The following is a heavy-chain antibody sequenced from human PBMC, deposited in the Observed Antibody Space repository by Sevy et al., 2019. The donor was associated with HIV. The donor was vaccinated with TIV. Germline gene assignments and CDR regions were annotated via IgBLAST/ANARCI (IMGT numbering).Heavy chain of an antibody. CDR1: GFSVSTNY. CDR2: VYSGGRT. J-gene: IGHJ6*02. D-gene: IGHD4-17*01. CDR3: ATCSSGDSYYYGMDV. V-gene: IGHV3-53*01. Sequence: GGSLRLSCAASGFSVSTNYMTWVRQAPGKGLEWVSVVYSGGRTEYADSVKGRFTIFRDISKNAQFLELSSLTAEDTAVYYCATCSSGDSYYYGMDVWGQGTTVTVSS.